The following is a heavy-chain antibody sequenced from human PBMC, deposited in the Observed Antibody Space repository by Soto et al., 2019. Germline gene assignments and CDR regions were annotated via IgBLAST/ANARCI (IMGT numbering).Heavy chain of an antibody. J-gene: IGHJ6*02. Sequence: QITLKESGPTLVKPTQTLTLTCTFSAFSLSTGGVGVGWIRQPPGKALEWLALIYWDDDKRYSPSLRSRLTITNDTSKNLVVLTMTNMDPVDTATYYCIQSRCGGDCLQSYASYYYYGMDVWGQGTTVTVSS. CDR2: IYWDDDK. D-gene: IGHD2-21*02. CDR3: IQSRCGGDCLQSYASYYYYGMDV. V-gene: IGHV2-5*02. CDR1: AFSLSTGGVG.